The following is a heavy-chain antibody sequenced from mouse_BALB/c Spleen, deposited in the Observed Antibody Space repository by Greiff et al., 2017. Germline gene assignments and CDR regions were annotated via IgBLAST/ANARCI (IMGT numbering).Heavy chain of an antibody. J-gene: IGHJ3*01. D-gene: IGHD2-1*01. V-gene: IGHV5-17*02. CDR1: GFTFSSFG. Sequence: EVQGVESGGGLVQPGGSRKLSCAASGFTFSSFGMHWVRQAPEKGLEWVAYISSGSSTIYYADTVKVRFTISRDNPKNTLFLQMTSLRSEDTAMYYCAREKDGNYRTWFAYWGQGTLVTVSA. CDR3: AREKDGNYRTWFAY. CDR2: ISSGSSTI.